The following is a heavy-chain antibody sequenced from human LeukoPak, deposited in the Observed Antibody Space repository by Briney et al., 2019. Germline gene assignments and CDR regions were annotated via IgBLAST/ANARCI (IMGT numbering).Heavy chain of an antibody. V-gene: IGHV3-48*01. J-gene: IGHJ5*02. D-gene: IGHD3-9*01. CDR2: ISSSSDTI. CDR1: GFTFRSYS. Sequence: PGGSLRLSCAASGFTFRSYSMNWVRQAPGKGLEWVSYISSSSDTIYYADSVKGRFTISRDDAKSSLYLQMNSLRAEDTAIYYCAKVPRQHDNWFDPWGQGTLVTVSS. CDR3: AKVPRQHDNWFDP.